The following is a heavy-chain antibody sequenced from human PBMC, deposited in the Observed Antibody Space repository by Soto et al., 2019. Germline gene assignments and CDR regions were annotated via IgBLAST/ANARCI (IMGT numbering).Heavy chain of an antibody. CDR3: ARFRLYCSGGSCFDFDY. Sequence: QVQLQESGPGLVKPSQTLSLTCTVSGGSISSGDYYWSWIRQHPGKGLEWIGYIYYSGSTYYGPSLKSRVTISVATSKNQFSLKLSSVTAADTAVYYCARFRLYCSGGSCFDFDYWGQGTLVTVSS. V-gene: IGHV4-31*03. CDR2: IYYSGST. CDR1: GGSISSGDYY. D-gene: IGHD2-15*01. J-gene: IGHJ4*02.